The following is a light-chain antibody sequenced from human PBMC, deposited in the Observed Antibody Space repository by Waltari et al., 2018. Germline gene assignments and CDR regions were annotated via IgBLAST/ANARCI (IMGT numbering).Light chain of an antibody. J-gene: IGKJ1*01. Sequence: DIHLTQSPSYLSASVGDRVTITCRASRGISSYLALYQQKPGKAPKLLIYAASTLQSGVPLRFSGIGSGTEFTLTISSLQPEDFATYYCQQVNTYSWTFGQGTKVEIK. CDR1: RGISSY. V-gene: IGKV1-9*01. CDR3: QQVNTYSWT. CDR2: AAS.